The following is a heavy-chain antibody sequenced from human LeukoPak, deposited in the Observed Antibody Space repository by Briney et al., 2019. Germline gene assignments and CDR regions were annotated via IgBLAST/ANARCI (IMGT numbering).Heavy chain of an antibody. Sequence: GGSLRLSCAASGFTFSSYAMHWVRQAPGKGLEWVAVISYDGSNKYYADSVKGRFTISRDNSKNTLYLQMNSLRAEDTAVYYCAKDRAPSGPIKVAGNFDSWGQGTLVTVSS. CDR1: GFTFSSYA. D-gene: IGHD6-19*01. J-gene: IGHJ4*02. CDR3: AKDRAPSGPIKVAGNFDS. CDR2: ISYDGSNK. V-gene: IGHV3-30-3*01.